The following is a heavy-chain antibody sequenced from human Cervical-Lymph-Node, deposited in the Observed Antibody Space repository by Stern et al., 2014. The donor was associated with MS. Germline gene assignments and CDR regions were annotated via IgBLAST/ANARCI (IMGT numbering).Heavy chain of an antibody. D-gene: IGHD1-26*01. CDR2: ILPIIGLV. J-gene: IGHJ6*02. CDR1: GGTFKSDG. Sequence: QVQLVQSGAEVREPGSSVTVSCKASGGTFKSDGVSWVRQVPGRGLEWMGRILPIIGLVKYAQKFQGRLTITADESTSTAYMRLSSLRSEDSAVYYCARGEGRDFVRARGFYDYYGLDVWGQGTTVTVSS. V-gene: IGHV1-69*09. CDR3: ARGEGRDFVRARGFYDYYGLDV.